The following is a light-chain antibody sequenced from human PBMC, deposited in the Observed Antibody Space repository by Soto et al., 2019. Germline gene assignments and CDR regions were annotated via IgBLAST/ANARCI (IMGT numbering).Light chain of an antibody. V-gene: IGKV3-20*01. CDR3: QQYGDSPRLT. CDR1: QSVSSNY. CDR2: GAS. Sequence: EIVLTQSPGTLSLSPGERATLSCRASQSVSSNYLAWYQQRPGQAPRLLFYGASSMATGIPDRFSGSGSGTDFTLTINRLEPEDFALYYCQQYGDSPRLTFGGGTKVEIK. J-gene: IGKJ4*01.